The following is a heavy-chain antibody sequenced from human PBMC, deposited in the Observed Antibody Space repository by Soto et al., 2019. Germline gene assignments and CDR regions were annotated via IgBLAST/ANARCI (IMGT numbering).Heavy chain of an antibody. CDR2: IYYSGST. CDR1: GGSISSSSYY. CDR3: ARHGFGVLVPAAISY. V-gene: IGHV4-39*01. Sequence: QLQLQESGPGLVKPSETLSLTCTVSGGSISSSSYYWGWIRQPPGKGLEWIGSIYYSGSTYYNPSLKSRVTISVDTSKNQFSLKLSSVTAADTAVYYCARHGFGVLVPAAISYWGQGTLVTVSS. D-gene: IGHD2-2*01. J-gene: IGHJ4*02.